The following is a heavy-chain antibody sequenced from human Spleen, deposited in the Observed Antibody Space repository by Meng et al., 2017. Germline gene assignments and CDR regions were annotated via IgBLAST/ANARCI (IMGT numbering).Heavy chain of an antibody. CDR3: ARHWIQLAGAFDI. CDR1: GFTFSSYG. J-gene: IGHJ3*02. D-gene: IGHD5-18*01. CDR2: IWYDGSNK. Sequence: GESLKISCAASGFTFSSYGMHWVRQAPGKGLEWVAVIWYDGSNKYYADSVKGRFTISRDNPKNTLYLQMNSLRAEDTAVYYCARHWIQLAGAFDIWGQGTMVTVSS. V-gene: IGHV3-33*01.